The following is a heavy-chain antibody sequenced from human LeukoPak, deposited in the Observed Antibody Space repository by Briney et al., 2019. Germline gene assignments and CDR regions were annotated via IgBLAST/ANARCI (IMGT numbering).Heavy chain of an antibody. CDR2: IAYDGSKK. Sequence: PGGSLRLSCAASGFTFSSYGMHWVRQSPGRGLEGVAIIAYDGSKKWYADSVKGRFSISRDNSDNTLSLQMNSLRAEDTAVYYCARADYYGSGYYGMDVWGQGTTVTVSS. J-gene: IGHJ6*02. CDR3: ARADYYGSGYYGMDV. CDR1: GFTFSSYG. D-gene: IGHD3-10*01. V-gene: IGHV3-30*19.